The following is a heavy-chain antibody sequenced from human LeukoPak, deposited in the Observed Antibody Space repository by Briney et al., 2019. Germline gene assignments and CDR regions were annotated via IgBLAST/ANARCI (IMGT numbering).Heavy chain of an antibody. Sequence: GSLRLSCAASGFTFSSYAMSWVRQSPGKGLEWIAEIHYKGATSHKPSLESRVTISGDTSKNQISLKVTSVTAADTAVYYCARGILGSFYFDVWGRSTLVTVSS. D-gene: IGHD3-3*01. CDR3: ARGILGSFYFDV. CDR2: IHYKGAT. CDR1: GFTFSSYA. J-gene: IGHJ2*01. V-gene: IGHV4-34*01.